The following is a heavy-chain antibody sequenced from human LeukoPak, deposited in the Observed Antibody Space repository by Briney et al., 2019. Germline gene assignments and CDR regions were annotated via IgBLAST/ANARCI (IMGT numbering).Heavy chain of an antibody. CDR3: ARRSVAGTDYYYYGMDV. J-gene: IGHJ6*02. D-gene: IGHD6-19*01. CDR2: ISAYNGNT. V-gene: IGHV1-18*01. CDR1: GYTFTNYG. Sequence: ASVKVSCKASGYTFTNYGISWVRQAPGQGLEWMGWISAYNGNTNYAQKLQGRVTMTTDTSTGTAYMELRSLRSDDTAVYYCARRSVAGTDYYYYGMDVWGQGTTVTVSS.